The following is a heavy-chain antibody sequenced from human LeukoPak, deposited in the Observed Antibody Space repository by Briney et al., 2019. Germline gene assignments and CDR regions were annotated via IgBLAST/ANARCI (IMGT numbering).Heavy chain of an antibody. Sequence: SETLSLTCTVSGGSISSGGYYWSWIRQHPGEGLEWIGYIYYSGSTYYNPSLKSRVTISVDTSKNQFSLKLSSVTAADTAVYYCARGSYSGYDFDYWGQGTLVTVSS. J-gene: IGHJ4*02. CDR3: ARGSYSGYDFDY. CDR2: IYYSGST. D-gene: IGHD5-12*01. V-gene: IGHV4-31*03. CDR1: GGSISSGGYY.